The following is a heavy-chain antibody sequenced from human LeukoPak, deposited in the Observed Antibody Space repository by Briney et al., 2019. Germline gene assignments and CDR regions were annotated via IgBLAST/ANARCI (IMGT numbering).Heavy chain of an antibody. Sequence: GRSLRLSCAASGFTFDDYAMHWVRQAPGMRLEWVSDISGNGGSTYYADSVKGRFTSSRDNSNNTLFLQMNSLRAEDTAVYYCAKDFISGDWGQGTLVTVSS. CDR2: ISGNGGST. CDR3: AKDFISGD. CDR1: GFTFDDYA. J-gene: IGHJ4*02. D-gene: IGHD2-15*01. V-gene: IGHV3-23*01.